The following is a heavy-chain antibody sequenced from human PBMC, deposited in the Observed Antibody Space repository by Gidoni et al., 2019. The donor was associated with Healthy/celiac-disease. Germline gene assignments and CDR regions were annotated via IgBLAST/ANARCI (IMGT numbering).Heavy chain of an antibody. J-gene: IGHJ4*02. Sequence: QVQLVQSGAEVKKPGSSVKVSCKASGGTFSSYAISWVRQAPGQGLEWMGRIIPILGIANYAQKFQGRVTITADKSTSTAYMELSSLRSEDTAVYYCAREGQYCSGGSCYSGYWGQGTLVTVSS. D-gene: IGHD2-15*01. CDR2: IIPILGIA. CDR1: GGTFSSYA. V-gene: IGHV1-69*04. CDR3: AREGQYCSGGSCYSGY.